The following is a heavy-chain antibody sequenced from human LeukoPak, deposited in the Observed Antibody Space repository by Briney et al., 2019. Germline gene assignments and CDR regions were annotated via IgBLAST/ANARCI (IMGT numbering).Heavy chain of an antibody. J-gene: IGHJ4*02. CDR1: NGSISDDY. CDR2: VYYNGNT. Sequence: SETLSLTCIISNGSISDDYWSWIRQPPGKGLEWIGYVYYNGNTNYNPSLKSRVTMSVDRSKNQFSLKLSSLTAADTAVYYCARSAAGHQYYFDYWGQGTLVTVS. CDR3: ARSAAGHQYYFDY. V-gene: IGHV4-59*01. D-gene: IGHD2-2*01.